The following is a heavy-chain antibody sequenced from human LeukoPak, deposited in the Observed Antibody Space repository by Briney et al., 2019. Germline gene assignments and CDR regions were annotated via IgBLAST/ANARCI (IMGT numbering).Heavy chain of an antibody. D-gene: IGHD3-10*01. CDR2: IGTSGNTI. Sequence: GGSLRLSCATSGFPFSGYIMNWVRQAPGKGLEWVSFIGTSGNTIYYADSVKGRFTVSRDNAKNSLYLQMNSLRAEDTALYYCAKNGSGTSRAFDVWGQGTMVTVSS. CDR3: AKNGSGTSRAFDV. J-gene: IGHJ3*01. CDR1: GFPFSGYI. V-gene: IGHV3-48*01.